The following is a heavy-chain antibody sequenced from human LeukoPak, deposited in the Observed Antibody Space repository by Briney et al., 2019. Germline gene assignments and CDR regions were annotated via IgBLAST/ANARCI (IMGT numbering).Heavy chain of an antibody. Sequence: GGSLRLSCAASGFTFRTYSMHWVRQAPGKGLEWVSSISRSSSDMYYADPVKGRFTISRGTATNSLFLQMNSLRAEDTAIYYCARDPGSPHSYYMDVWGKGITVTVSS. J-gene: IGHJ6*03. CDR3: ARDPGSPHSYYMDV. CDR1: GFTFRTYS. V-gene: IGHV3-21*01. D-gene: IGHD5-12*01. CDR2: ISRSSSDM.